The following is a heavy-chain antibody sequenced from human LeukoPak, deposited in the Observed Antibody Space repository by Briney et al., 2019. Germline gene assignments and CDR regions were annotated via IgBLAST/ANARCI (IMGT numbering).Heavy chain of an antibody. CDR2: IYSGGST. Sequence: GGSLRLSCAASGFTVSSSYMSWVRQAPGKGLEWVSLIYSGGSTYYADSVKGRFTISRDNSKNTLHLQMNSLRAEDTAVYYCAKRNGQNFYFDYWGQGTLVTVSS. CDR1: GFTVSSSY. D-gene: IGHD5-24*01. CDR3: AKRNGQNFYFDY. V-gene: IGHV3-53*01. J-gene: IGHJ4*02.